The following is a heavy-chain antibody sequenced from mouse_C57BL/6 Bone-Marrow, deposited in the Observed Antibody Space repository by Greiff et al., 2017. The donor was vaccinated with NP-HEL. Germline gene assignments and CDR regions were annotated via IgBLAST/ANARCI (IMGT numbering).Heavy chain of an antibody. D-gene: IGHD2-4*01. CDR2: IYPRSGNT. J-gene: IGHJ3*01. V-gene: IGHV1-81*01. CDR1: GYTFTSYG. CDR3: AREGIYYDYAWFAY. Sequence: VQGVESGAELARPGASVKLSCKASGYTFTSYGISWVKQRTGQGLEWIGEIYPRSGNTYYNEKFKGKATLTADKSSSTAYMELRSLTSEDSAVYFCAREGIYYDYAWFAYWGQGTLVTVSA.